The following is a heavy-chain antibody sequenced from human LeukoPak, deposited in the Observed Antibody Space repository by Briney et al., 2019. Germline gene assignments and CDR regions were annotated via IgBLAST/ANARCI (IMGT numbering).Heavy chain of an antibody. CDR2: MYYSGKT. V-gene: IGHV4-59*08. CDR3: ARREGSSGRGFDY. J-gene: IGHJ4*02. CDR1: GGSMRSYF. Sequence: PSETLSLTCTVSGGSMRSYFWSWLRQPPGKGLEWIAYMYYSGKTDYNPSLQSRVTISVDTSKNQFSLNLRSVTASDTAVYYCARREGSSGRGFDYWGQGTLVTVSS. D-gene: IGHD6-19*01.